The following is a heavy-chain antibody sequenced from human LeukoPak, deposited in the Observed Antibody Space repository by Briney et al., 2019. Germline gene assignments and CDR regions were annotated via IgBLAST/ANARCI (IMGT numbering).Heavy chain of an antibody. CDR3: ARDAYSSGWSDRFDP. J-gene: IGHJ5*02. V-gene: IGHV1-18*01. CDR1: GYTFTSYG. D-gene: IGHD6-19*01. CDR2: TSAYNGNT. Sequence: GASVKVSCKASGYTFTSYGISWVRQAPGQGLEWMGWTSAYNGNTNYAQKLQGRVTMTTDTSTSTAYMELRSLRSDDTAVYYCARDAYSSGWSDRFDPWGQGTLVTVSS.